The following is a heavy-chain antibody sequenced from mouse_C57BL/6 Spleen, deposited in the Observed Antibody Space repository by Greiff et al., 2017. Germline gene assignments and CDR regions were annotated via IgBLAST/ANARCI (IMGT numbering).Heavy chain of an antibody. Sequence: QVQLQQSGAELARPGASVKMSCKASGYTFTSYTMPWVKQRPGQGLEWIGYINPSSGYTKYNQKFKDKATLTADKSSSTAYMQLSSLTSEDSAVYYCARSLLGGDYWGQGNTRTVSS. CDR2: INPSSGYT. J-gene: IGHJ2*01. V-gene: IGHV1-4*01. D-gene: IGHD4-1*01. CDR1: GYTFTSYT. CDR3: ARSLLGGDY.